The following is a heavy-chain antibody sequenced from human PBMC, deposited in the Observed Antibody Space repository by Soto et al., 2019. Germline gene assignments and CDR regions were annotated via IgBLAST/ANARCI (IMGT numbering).Heavy chain of an antibody. CDR1: GGSISSGGYY. J-gene: IGHJ4*02. CDR2: IYYSGST. V-gene: IGHV4-31*02. D-gene: IGHD3-9*01. CDR3: ARDNGDYDILTGSYYFDY. Sequence: PSETLSLTCTVSGGSISSGGYYWGWIRQHPGKGLEWIGYIYYSGSTYYNPSLKSRVTISVDTSKNQFSLKLSSVTAADTAVYYCARDNGDYDILTGSYYFDYWGQGTLVTVSS.